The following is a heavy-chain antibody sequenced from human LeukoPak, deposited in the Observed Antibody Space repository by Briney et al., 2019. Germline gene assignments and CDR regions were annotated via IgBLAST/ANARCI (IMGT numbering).Heavy chain of an antibody. V-gene: IGHV4-4*07. J-gene: IGHJ5*02. D-gene: IGHD6-19*01. CDR1: GGSISSYY. CDR3: ARSSGWYWFDP. CDR2: IYTSGST. Sequence: ASETLSLTXTVSGGSISSYYWSWIRQPAGKGVEWIGRIYTSGSTYYNPSLKSRVTMSVDTSKNQFSLKLSSVTAADTAVYYCARSSGWYWFDPWGQGTLVTVSS.